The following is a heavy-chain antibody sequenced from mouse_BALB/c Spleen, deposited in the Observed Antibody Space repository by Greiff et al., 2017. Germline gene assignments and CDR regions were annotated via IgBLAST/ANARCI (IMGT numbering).Heavy chain of an antibody. J-gene: IGHJ2*01. CDR1: GFTFSSYA. V-gene: IGHV5-9-3*01. CDR3: ARHAVTTARYFDY. Sequence: EVMLVESGGGLVKPGGSLKLSCAASGFTFSSYAMSWVRQTPEKRLEWVATISSGGSYTYYPDSVKGRFTISRDNAKNTLYLQMSSLRSEDTAMYYCARHAVTTARYFDYWGQGTTLTVSS. CDR2: ISSGGSYT. D-gene: IGHD1-2*01.